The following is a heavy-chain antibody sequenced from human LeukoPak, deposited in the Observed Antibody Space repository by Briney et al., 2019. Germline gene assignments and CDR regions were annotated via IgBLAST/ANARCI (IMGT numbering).Heavy chain of an antibody. D-gene: IGHD3-22*01. Sequence: GGSLRLSCAASGFGFSNYNMNWVRQAPGKGLEWVSSISSSSTYIYYADSVKGRFTISRDNAKNSLYLQMNSLRVEDTAVYYCARDSSVYHDFDYWGQGTLVTVSS. CDR3: ARDSSVYHDFDY. J-gene: IGHJ4*02. V-gene: IGHV3-21*01. CDR2: ISSSSTYI. CDR1: GFGFSNYN.